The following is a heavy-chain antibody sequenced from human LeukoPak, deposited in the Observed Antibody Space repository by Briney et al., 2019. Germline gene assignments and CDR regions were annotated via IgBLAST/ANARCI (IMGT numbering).Heavy chain of an antibody. CDR1: GFSFSNYA. J-gene: IGHJ3*01. V-gene: IGHV3-23*01. Sequence: PGGSLRLSCAASGFSFSNYAMSWVSQAPGKGLGWVSYVAGGGGKKFHADSVKGRFTISRDNSRNTMFLQMNSLRVEDTAVYYCAKCRLSYGDDAFHVWGQGTMVLVSS. CDR2: VAGGGGKK. CDR3: AKCRLSYGDDAFHV. D-gene: IGHD4-17*01.